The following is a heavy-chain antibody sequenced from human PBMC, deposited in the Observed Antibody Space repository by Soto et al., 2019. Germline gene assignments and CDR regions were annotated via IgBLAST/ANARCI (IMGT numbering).Heavy chain of an antibody. CDR3: VKDSYDSSGYYYYYYYCMDF. D-gene: IGHD3-22*01. CDR2: ISYDGSNK. Sequence: QVQLVESGGGVVQPGRSLRLSCAASGFTFSSYGMHWVRQAPGKGLEWVAVISYDGSNKYYADSVKGRFIISRDNSKDPLYLQMNMLRAEDKVEYYCVKDSYDSSGYYYYYYYCMDFWGHGTTVTVSS. J-gene: IGHJ6*02. V-gene: IGHV3-30*18. CDR1: GFTFSSYG.